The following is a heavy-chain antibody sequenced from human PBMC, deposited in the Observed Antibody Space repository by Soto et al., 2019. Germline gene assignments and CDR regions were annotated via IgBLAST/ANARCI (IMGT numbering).Heavy chain of an antibody. D-gene: IGHD3-3*01. Sequence: GGARRVSCADFGSHCTASSMNWVRQSPGKGLEWVSFISRSSPYTSYADSVNGRFIISGDNAENSVYLQMNSLRAEDTGVYYCARRTENFCSGYPEAFDSWGPGTLVTGSS. V-gene: IGHV3-21*03. CDR3: ARRTENFCSGYPEAFDS. CDR1: GSHCTASS. J-gene: IGHJ4*02. CDR2: ISRSSPYT.